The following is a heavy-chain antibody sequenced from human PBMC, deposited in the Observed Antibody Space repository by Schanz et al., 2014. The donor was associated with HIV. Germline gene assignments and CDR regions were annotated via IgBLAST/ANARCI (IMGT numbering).Heavy chain of an antibody. V-gene: IGHV3-7*01. J-gene: IGHJ4*02. D-gene: IGHD3-10*01. Sequence: VQLVESGGGLVKPGGSLRLSCAASGFMFSDHYMDWVRQAPGKGLEWVANIKQDGSEKHYVASVKGRFTISRDNAKNSLYLQMSSLRAEDTAVYYCARDSGPGIYWGQGTPVTVSS. CDR3: ARDSGPGIY. CDR2: IKQDGSEK. CDR1: GFMFSDHY.